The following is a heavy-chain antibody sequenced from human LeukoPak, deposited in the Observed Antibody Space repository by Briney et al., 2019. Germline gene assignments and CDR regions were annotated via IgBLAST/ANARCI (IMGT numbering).Heavy chain of an antibody. Sequence: SETLSLTCTVSGGSISSYYWSWIRQPPGKGLEWIGYIYYSGSTNYNPSLKNRVTISVDTSKNQFSLKLSSVTAADTAVYYCARVGSGYDLFYYYYMDVWGKGTTVTISS. CDR3: ARVGSGYDLFYYYYMDV. J-gene: IGHJ6*03. CDR2: IYYSGST. D-gene: IGHD5-12*01. CDR1: GGSISSYY. V-gene: IGHV4-59*01.